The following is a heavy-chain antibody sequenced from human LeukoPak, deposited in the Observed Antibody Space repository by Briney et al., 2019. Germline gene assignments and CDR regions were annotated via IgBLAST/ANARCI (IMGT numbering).Heavy chain of an antibody. J-gene: IGHJ5*02. CDR2: IYPGDSDT. CDR3: ARLEYCSGGSCYGNNWFDP. V-gene: IGHV5-51*01. D-gene: IGHD2-15*01. CDR1: GYSFTSYW. Sequence: GESLKISCKGSGYSFTSYWIGWVRQMPGKSLEWMGIIYPGDSDTRYSPSFQGQVTISADKSISTAYLQWSSLKASDTAMYYCARLEYCSGGSCYGNNWFDPWGQGTLVTVSS.